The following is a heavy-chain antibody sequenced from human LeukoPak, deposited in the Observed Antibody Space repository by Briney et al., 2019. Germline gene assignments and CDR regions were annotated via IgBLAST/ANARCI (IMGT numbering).Heavy chain of an antibody. J-gene: IGHJ6*02. CDR2: IIPILGIA. V-gene: IGHV1-69*04. CDR3: ASGFEGNYCSGGSCYNYGMDV. Sequence: ASVKVSCKASGGTFSSYAISWVRQAPGQGLEWMGRIIPILGIANYAQKFQGRVTITADKSTSTAYMELSSLRSEDTAVYYCASGFEGNYCSGGSCYNYGMDVWGQGTTVTVSS. D-gene: IGHD2-15*01. CDR1: GGTFSSYA.